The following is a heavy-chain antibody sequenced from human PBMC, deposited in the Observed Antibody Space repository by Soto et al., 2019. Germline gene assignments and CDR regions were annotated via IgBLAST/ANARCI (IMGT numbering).Heavy chain of an antibody. D-gene: IGHD4-17*01. CDR2: IYYSGST. CDR1: GGSISSSSYY. V-gene: IGHV4-39*01. CDR3: ARPRDYGDYPTFFDY. J-gene: IGHJ4*02. Sequence: QLQLQESGPGLVKPSETLSLTCTVSGGSISSSSYYWGWIRQPPGKGLEWIGSIYYSGSTYYNPSLTSRVTISVDTSKNQFSLKLSSVTAADTAVYYCARPRDYGDYPTFFDYWGQGTLVTVSS.